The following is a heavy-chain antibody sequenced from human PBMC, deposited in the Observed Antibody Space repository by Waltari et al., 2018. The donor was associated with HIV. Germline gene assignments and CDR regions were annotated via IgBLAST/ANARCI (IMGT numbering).Heavy chain of an antibody. CDR1: GGSISSGSYY. Sequence: QVQLQESGPGLVKPSQTLSLTCTVSGGSISSGSYYWRWIRQPAGKGLKWIGSNETSGRTKYNTTHEGRVTISVDTAKNPFSLKLCSGTAADTAVYYCARERGLGSQPLLDYWGQGTLVTVSS. J-gene: IGHJ4*02. CDR2: NETSGRT. CDR3: ARERGLGSQPLLDY. V-gene: IGHV4-61*02. D-gene: IGHD2-2*01.